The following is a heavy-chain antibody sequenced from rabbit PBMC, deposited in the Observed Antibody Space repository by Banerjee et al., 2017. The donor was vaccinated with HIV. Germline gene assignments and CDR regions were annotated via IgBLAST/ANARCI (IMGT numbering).Heavy chain of an antibody. CDR1: GFDLSNYYC. D-gene: IGHD2-1*01. Sequence: QQQLEESGGGLVKPEGSLTLTCKASGFDLSNYYCMCWVRQAPGKGLEWIACIDTSGGSTWYPSWAKGRFTISRSTSLNTVTLQMTSLTAADTATYFCARRGDAYSFDPWGPGTLVTVS. CDR3: ARRGDAYSFDP. J-gene: IGHJ2*01. V-gene: IGHV1S43*01. CDR2: IDTSGGST.